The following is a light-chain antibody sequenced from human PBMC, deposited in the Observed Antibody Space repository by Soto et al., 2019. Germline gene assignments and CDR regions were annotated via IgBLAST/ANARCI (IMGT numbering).Light chain of an antibody. J-gene: IGLJ2*01. CDR1: SSDVGGYNY. Sequence: QSVLTQPASVSGSPRQSITISSTGTSSDVGGYNYVSWYQQHPGKAPKLMIYEVSKRPSGVSNRFSGSKSGNTASLTISGLQAEDEGDYYCSSYTSSSTVVFGGGTELAVL. CDR2: EVS. V-gene: IGLV2-14*01. CDR3: SSYTSSSTVV.